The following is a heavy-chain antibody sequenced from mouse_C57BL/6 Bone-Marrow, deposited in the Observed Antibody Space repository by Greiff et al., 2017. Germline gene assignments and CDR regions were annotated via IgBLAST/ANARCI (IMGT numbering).Heavy chain of an antibody. Sequence: EVKLMESGGGLVQPGGSLSLSCAASGFTFTDYYMSWVRQPPGKALEWLGFIRNKANGYTTEYSASVKGRFTISRDNSQSILYLQMNALRAEDSATDYCARYDDYDRYYYAMDYWCQGTSVTVSS. CDR3: ARYDDYDRYYYAMDY. CDR1: GFTFTDYY. V-gene: IGHV7-3*01. J-gene: IGHJ4*01. D-gene: IGHD2-4*01. CDR2: IRNKANGYTT.